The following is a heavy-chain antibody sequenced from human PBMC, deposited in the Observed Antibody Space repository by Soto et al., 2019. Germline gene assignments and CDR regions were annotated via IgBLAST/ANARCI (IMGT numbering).Heavy chain of an antibody. CDR2: INAGNVNT. CDR3: ARGVGQFDY. V-gene: IGHV1-3*01. Sequence: QVQLVQSGAEVKKPGASVKISCKASGYTFINYAMHWVRQAPGQSLEWMGWINAGNVNTKYSQKFQDRVTITRDTSASTAYMELSNLRSEDTAVYYCARGVGQFDYWGQGTRVTVSS. J-gene: IGHJ4*02. CDR1: GYTFINYA. D-gene: IGHD3-10*01.